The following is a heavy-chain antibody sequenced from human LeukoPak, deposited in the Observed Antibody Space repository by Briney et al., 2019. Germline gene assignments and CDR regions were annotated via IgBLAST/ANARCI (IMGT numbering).Heavy chain of an antibody. V-gene: IGHV1-69*04. J-gene: IGHJ4*02. D-gene: IGHD3-22*01. CDR1: GGTFSSYA. CDR2: IIPILGTA. CDR3: ARDKPTYYYDSRGYFWYFDY. Sequence: SVKVSCKASGGTFSSYAVSWVRQAPGQGLEWMGRIIPILGTANYAQKFQGRVTITADKSTSTAYMELSSLRSEDTAVYYCARDKPTYYYDSRGYFWYFDYWGQGTLVTVSS.